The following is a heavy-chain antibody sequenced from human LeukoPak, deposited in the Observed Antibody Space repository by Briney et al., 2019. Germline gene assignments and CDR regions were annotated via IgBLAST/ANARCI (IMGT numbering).Heavy chain of an antibody. CDR3: ARGRRDPL. D-gene: IGHD5-24*01. Sequence: SETLSLTCTVSGYSISSGYYWGWIRQPPGKGLEWIGSIYHSGSTYYNPSLKSRVTISVDTSKNQLSLKLSSVTAADTAVYYCARGRRDPLWGRGTLVTVSS. CDR2: IYHSGST. J-gene: IGHJ2*01. V-gene: IGHV4-38-2*02. CDR1: GYSISSGYY.